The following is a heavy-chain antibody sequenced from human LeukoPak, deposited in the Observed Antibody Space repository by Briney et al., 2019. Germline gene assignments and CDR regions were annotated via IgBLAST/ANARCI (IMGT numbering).Heavy chain of an antibody. V-gene: IGHV3-23*01. CDR3: AKDPPLWFGELQPDDY. CDR1: GFTFSSYA. CDR2: IRGSGGST. D-gene: IGHD3-10*01. Sequence: GGSLRLSCAAAGFTFSSYAMSWVRQAPGKGLEWVSAIRGSGGSTYYADSVKGRFTISRDNSKNTLYLQMNSLRAEDTAVYYCAKDPPLWFGELQPDDYWGQGTLVTVSS. J-gene: IGHJ4*02.